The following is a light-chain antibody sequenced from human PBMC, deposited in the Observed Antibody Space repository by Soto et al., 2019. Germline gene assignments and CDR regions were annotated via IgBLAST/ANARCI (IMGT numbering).Light chain of an antibody. CDR2: EVS. CDR3: SSYTSSSTLYV. J-gene: IGLJ1*01. Sequence: QSALTQPASVSGSPGQSITISCTGTSSDVGGYNYVSWYQQHPGKAPKLMIYEVSNRPSGVSNRFSGSKSGNTASLTISGLQAEAEADYYYSSYTSSSTLYVFGTGTKLTVL. V-gene: IGLV2-14*01. CDR1: SSDVGGYNY.